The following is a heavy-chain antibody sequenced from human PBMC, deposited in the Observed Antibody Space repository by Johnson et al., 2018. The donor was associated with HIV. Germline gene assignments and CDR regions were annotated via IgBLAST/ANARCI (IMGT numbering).Heavy chain of an antibody. CDR2: IGTAGDT. CDR3: ARIQYNFWSDPDAFDI. J-gene: IGHJ3*02. Sequence: EVQLVESGGGLVQPGGSLRLSCAASGFTFSSYDMHWVRQATGKGLEWVSAIGTAGDTYYPGSVKGRFTISRDNSKNTLYLQMNSLRAEDTAVYYCARIQYNFWSDPDAFDIWGQGTIVIVSS. D-gene: IGHD3-3*01. V-gene: IGHV3-13*01. CDR1: GFTFSSYD.